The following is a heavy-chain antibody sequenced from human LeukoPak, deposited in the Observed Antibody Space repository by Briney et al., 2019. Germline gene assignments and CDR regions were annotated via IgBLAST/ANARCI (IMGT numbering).Heavy chain of an antibody. D-gene: IGHD3-22*01. Sequence: KSSETLSLTCTVSGGSISSSSYYWGWIRQPPGKGLEWIGSIYYSGSTNYNPSLKSRVTISVDTSKNQFSLKLSSVTAADTAVYYCARNSYYYDGSGYRGATYYFDYWGQGTLVTVSS. CDR1: GGSISSSSYY. J-gene: IGHJ4*02. V-gene: IGHV4-39*01. CDR2: IYYSGST. CDR3: ARNSYYYDGSGYRGATYYFDY.